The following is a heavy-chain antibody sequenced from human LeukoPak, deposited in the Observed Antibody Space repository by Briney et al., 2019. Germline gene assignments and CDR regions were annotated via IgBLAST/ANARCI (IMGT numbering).Heavy chain of an antibody. Sequence: PGGSLRLSCAASGFTLSNYWMHWVRQAPGKGLEYVSAISSNGGSTYYANSVKGRFTISRDNSKNTAYLQMGSLRVEDMAVYYCARGGVYSDYVDYWGQGTLVTVSS. CDR3: ARGGVYSDYVDY. CDR2: ISSNGGST. J-gene: IGHJ4*02. V-gene: IGHV3-64*01. CDR1: GFTLSNYW. D-gene: IGHD4-11*01.